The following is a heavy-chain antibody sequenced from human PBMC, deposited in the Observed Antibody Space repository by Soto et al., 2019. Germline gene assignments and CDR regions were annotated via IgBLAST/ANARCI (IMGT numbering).Heavy chain of an antibody. Sequence: QVQLQESGPGLVKPSETLSLTCTVSGGSISSYYWNWIRQPPGKGLEWIGDIYYSGSSTYNPSLKSRVTISVDMSRKQFSLRLSSVTAADTAVYYCAGLQINYYYMDVWGKGTTVTVSS. CDR3: AGLQINYYYMDV. CDR2: IYYSGSS. J-gene: IGHJ6*03. CDR1: GGSISSYY. D-gene: IGHD1-1*01. V-gene: IGHV4-59*01.